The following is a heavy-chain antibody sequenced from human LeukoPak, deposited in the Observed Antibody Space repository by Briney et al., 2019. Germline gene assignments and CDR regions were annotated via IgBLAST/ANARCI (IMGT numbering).Heavy chain of an antibody. CDR1: GGSFSGYY. CDR3: ARGPLTVTRGFDP. D-gene: IGHD4-17*01. CDR2: INHSGST. J-gene: IGHJ5*02. V-gene: IGHV4-34*01. Sequence: SETLSLTCAVYGGSFSGYYWGWIRQPPGKGLEWIGEINHSGSTNYNPSLKSRVTISVDTSKNQFSLKLSSVTAADTAIYYCARGPLTVTRGFDPWGQGTLVTVSS.